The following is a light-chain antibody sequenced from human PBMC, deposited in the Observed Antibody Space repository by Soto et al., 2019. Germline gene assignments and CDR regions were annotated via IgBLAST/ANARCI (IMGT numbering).Light chain of an antibody. CDR2: AAS. CDR1: QGISTY. J-gene: IGKJ4*01. Sequence: DIQMTQSPSSLSASVGDRFTITCRASQGISTYLAWYQQKPGKVPKLLIYAASTLQSGVPSRFSGSGAGTDFTLNISRLQPEDVATYYCQKYNSAPLTCGGGAKVEIK. V-gene: IGKV1-27*01. CDR3: QKYNSAPLT.